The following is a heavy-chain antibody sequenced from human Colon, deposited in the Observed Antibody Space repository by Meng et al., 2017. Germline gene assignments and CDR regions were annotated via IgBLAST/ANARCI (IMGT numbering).Heavy chain of an antibody. V-gene: IGHV4-4*02. CDR1: GDSIANSKW. Sequence: GPGLFPPGGTLALPCVVLGDSIANSKWWSWLRQAPGKGPEWIGEISNSYKTVYSPSLKSRVRISLDKSNNQFSLTLTSVTAADTAVYYCARERVRELGLFDSWGQGILVTVSS. D-gene: IGHD1-7*01. CDR3: ARERVRELGLFDS. J-gene: IGHJ4*02. CDR2: ISNSYKT.